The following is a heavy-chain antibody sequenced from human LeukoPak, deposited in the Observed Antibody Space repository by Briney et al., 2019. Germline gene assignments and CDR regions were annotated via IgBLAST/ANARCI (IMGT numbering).Heavy chain of an antibody. CDR3: ARVGTGYSYGYVGY. J-gene: IGHJ4*02. CDR1: GFTVSSNY. Sequence: GGSLRLSCTASGFTVSSNYMSWVRQAPGKGLEWVSVIYSGGSTYYADSVKGRFTISRDNSKNTLYLQMNSLRAEDTAVYYCARVGTGYSYGYVGYWGQGTLVTVSS. V-gene: IGHV3-66*01. D-gene: IGHD5-18*01. CDR2: IYSGGST.